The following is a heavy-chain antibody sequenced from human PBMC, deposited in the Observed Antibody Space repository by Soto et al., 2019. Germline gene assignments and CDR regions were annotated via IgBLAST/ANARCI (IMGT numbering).Heavy chain of an antibody. V-gene: IGHV3-30-3*01. CDR2: ISYDGSNK. D-gene: IGHD2-2*03. CDR1: GFTFSSYA. Sequence: GGSLRLSCAASGFTFSSYAMHWVRQAPGKGLEWVAVISYDGSNKYYADSVKGRFTISRDNSKNTLYLQMNSLRAEDTAVYYCARDLGYCSSTSCNRYYYYGMHVWGQGTTVTVSS. CDR3: ARDLGYCSSTSCNRYYYYGMHV. J-gene: IGHJ6*02.